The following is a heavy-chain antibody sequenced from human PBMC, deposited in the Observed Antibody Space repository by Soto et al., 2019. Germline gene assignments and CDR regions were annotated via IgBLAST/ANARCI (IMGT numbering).Heavy chain of an antibody. J-gene: IGHJ4*02. D-gene: IGHD2-15*01. CDR2: IYWDDDK. V-gene: IGHV2-5*02. CDR1: GFSLTITRMG. CDR3: AHAGDFDLLSFDR. Sequence: SGPYAGEPAQTLTLTCAFSGFSLTITRMGVAWIRQPPGKALEWLALIYWDDDKRYSPSLKNRLTVSKDTSTNRVVLTITNISPDDTGTYFCAHAGDFDLLSFDRWGPGTLVTVSS.